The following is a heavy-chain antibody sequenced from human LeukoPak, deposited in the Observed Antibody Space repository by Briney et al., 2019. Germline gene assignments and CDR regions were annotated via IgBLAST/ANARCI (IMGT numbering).Heavy chain of an antibody. CDR3: AKDIEDYYDSSGPPVG. CDR2: ISGSGGST. J-gene: IGHJ4*02. Sequence: QPGRSLRLSCAASGFTFSSYAMSWVRQAPGKGLEWVSAISGSGGSTYYADSVKGRFTISRDNSKNTLYLQMNSLRAEDTAVYYCAKDIEDYYDSSGPPVGWGQGTLVTVSS. CDR1: GFTFSSYA. D-gene: IGHD3-22*01. V-gene: IGHV3-23*01.